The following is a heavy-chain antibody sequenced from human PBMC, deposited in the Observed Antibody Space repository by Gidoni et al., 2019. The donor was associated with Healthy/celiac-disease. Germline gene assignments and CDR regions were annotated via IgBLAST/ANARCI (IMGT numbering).Heavy chain of an antibody. J-gene: IGHJ6*03. V-gene: IGHV4-59*08. CDR2: IYYSGST. Sequence: QVQLQESGPGLVKPSETLSLTCTASGGSISSYYWSWIRQPPGKGLEWIGYIYYSGSTNYNPSLKSRVTISVDTSKNQFSLKLSTVTAADTAVYYCASSQLGTYYYYYMDVWGKGTTVTVSS. D-gene: IGHD7-27*01. CDR3: ASSQLGTYYYYYMDV. CDR1: GGSISSYY.